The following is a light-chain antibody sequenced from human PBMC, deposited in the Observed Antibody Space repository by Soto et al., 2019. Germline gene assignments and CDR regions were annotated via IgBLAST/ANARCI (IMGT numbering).Light chain of an antibody. Sequence: DIVMTQSPDSLAVSLGERATINCKSSQSVLYNSDNRNYLAWYQQTPGQSPKLLIYWASTRDSGVPDRFSGSRSGADFTFPIRRLQAEDVAVYFWQQYYTTLSFGGGTKVEIK. CDR3: QQYYTTLS. J-gene: IGKJ4*01. V-gene: IGKV4-1*01. CDR1: QSVLYNSDNRNY. CDR2: WAS.